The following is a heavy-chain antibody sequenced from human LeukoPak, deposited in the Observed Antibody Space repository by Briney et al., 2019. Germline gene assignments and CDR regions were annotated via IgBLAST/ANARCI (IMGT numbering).Heavy chain of an antibody. CDR3: ARAMVSYYYYYMDV. J-gene: IGHJ6*03. Sequence: RPGGSLRLSCAASRFTFDDYGMSWVRQAPGKGLEWVSGINWNGGSTGYADSVKGRFTISRDNAKNSLYLQMNSLRAEDTALYYCARAMVSYYYYYMDVWGKGTTVTVSS. CDR2: INWNGGST. CDR1: RFTFDDYG. D-gene: IGHD3-10*01. V-gene: IGHV3-20*04.